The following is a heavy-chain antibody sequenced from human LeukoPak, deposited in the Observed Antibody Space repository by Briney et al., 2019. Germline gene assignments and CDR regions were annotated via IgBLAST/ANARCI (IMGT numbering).Heavy chain of an antibody. CDR2: IYTSGST. D-gene: IGHD4-17*01. CDR1: GDSISSSSYY. Sequence: SETLSLTCTVSGDSISSSSYYWGWIRQPPGKGLEWIGRIYTSGSTNYNPSLKSRVTMSVDTSKNQFSLKLSSVTAADTAVYYCARVSVPVTPFGAFDIWGQGTMVTVSS. J-gene: IGHJ3*02. CDR3: ARVSVPVTPFGAFDI. V-gene: IGHV4-61*05.